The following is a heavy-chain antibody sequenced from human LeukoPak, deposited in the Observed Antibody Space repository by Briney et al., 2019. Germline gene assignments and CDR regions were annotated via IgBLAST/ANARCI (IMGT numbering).Heavy chain of an antibody. CDR2: INPSGGST. V-gene: IGHV1-46*01. CDR1: GYTFTSYG. Sequence: ASVKVSCKASGYTFTSYGISWVRQAPGQGLEWMGIINPSGGSTSYAQKFQGRVTMTRDTSTSTVYMELSSLRSEDTAVYYCASGSYYLSLDYWGQGTLVTVSS. D-gene: IGHD1-26*01. CDR3: ASGSYYLSLDY. J-gene: IGHJ4*02.